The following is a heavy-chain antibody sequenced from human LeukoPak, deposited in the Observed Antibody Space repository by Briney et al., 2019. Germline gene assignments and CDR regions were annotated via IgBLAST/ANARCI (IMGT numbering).Heavy chain of an antibody. CDR2: IYTSGST. J-gene: IGHJ4*02. CDR1: GGSISSYD. Sequence: SETLSLTCTVSGGSISSYDWSWIRQPAGKGLEWIGRIYTSGSTNYNPSLKSRVTMSVDTSKNQFSLKLSSVTAADTAVYYCARDFSYDFWSGQPGYFDYWGQGTLVTVSS. D-gene: IGHD3-3*01. CDR3: ARDFSYDFWSGQPGYFDY. V-gene: IGHV4-4*07.